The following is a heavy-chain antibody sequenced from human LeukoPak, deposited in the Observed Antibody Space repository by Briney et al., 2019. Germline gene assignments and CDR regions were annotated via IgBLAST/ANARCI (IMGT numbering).Heavy chain of an antibody. D-gene: IGHD2-2*01. J-gene: IGHJ4*02. CDR1: GFTFDDYA. CDR2: INWSGGST. Sequence: PGGSLRLSCAASGFTFDDYAMSWVRQAPGKGLEWVSGINWSGGSTGYADSVEGRFTISRDNAKNSLSLQMNSLRAEDTALYHCARGKSSSTGAQPDYWGQGTLVTVSS. CDR3: ARGKSSSTGAQPDY. V-gene: IGHV3-20*01.